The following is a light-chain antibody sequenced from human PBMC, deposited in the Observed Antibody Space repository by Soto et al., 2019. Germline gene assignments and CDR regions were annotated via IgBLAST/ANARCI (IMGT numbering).Light chain of an antibody. Sequence: QSALTQPPSASGSPGQSVTISCTGTSSDVGAYNYVSWYQQHPGKAPKLMIYDVSKRPSGVPYRFSVSKSGNAASLTVSGLQCEDEADYYCSSYAGSSWVFGGGTKVTVL. V-gene: IGLV2-8*01. CDR2: DVS. J-gene: IGLJ3*02. CDR1: SSDVGAYNY. CDR3: SSYAGSSWV.